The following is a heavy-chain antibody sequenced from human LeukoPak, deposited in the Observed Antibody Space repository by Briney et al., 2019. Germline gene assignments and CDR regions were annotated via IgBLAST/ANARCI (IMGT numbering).Heavy chain of an antibody. CDR2: ISYDGSNK. V-gene: IGHV3-30-3*01. J-gene: IGHJ6*02. Sequence: GGSLRLSCAASGFTFSSYAMHWVPPAPGKGLEWVAVISYDGSNKYYADSVKGRFTISRDNSKNTLYLQMNRLRAEDTAVYYCARDISGRPEDYYYYGMDGWGQGTTVTVSS. CDR3: ARDISGRPEDYYYYGMDG. D-gene: IGHD6-19*01. CDR1: GFTFSSYA.